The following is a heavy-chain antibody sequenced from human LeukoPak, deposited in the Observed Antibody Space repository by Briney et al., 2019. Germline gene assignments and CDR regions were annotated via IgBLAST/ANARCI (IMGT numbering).Heavy chain of an antibody. V-gene: IGHV3-23*01. CDR3: ARRGYGSGSYYFDY. J-gene: IGHJ4*02. CDR2: ISGSGGST. Sequence: GGSLRLSCAASGFTFSTYVMSWVRQAPGKGLEWVSVISGSGGSTYYADSVKGRFTISRDNSKNTLYLQMNSLRAEDTAVYYCARRGYGSGSYYFDYWGQGTLVTVSS. CDR1: GFTFSTYV. D-gene: IGHD3-10*01.